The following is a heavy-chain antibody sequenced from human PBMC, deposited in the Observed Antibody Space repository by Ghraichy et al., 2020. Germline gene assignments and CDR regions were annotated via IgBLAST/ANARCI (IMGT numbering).Heavy chain of an antibody. V-gene: IGHV3-23*01. D-gene: IGHD6-13*01. CDR3: AKVDGGSWYYYYYGMDV. Sequence: GGSLRLSCAASGFTFSSYAMSWVRQAPGKGLEWVSAISGSGGSTYYADSVKGRFTISRDNSKNTLYLQMNSLRAEDTAVYYCAKVDGGSWYYYYYGMDVWGQGTTVTVSS. J-gene: IGHJ6*02. CDR2: ISGSGGST. CDR1: GFTFSSYA.